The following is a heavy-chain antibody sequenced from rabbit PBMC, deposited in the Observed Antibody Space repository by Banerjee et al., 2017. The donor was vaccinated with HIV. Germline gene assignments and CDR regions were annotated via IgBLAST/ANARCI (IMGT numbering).Heavy chain of an antibody. Sequence: QSLEESGGDLVKPGASLTLTCTASGFSFSSNAMCWVRQAPGKGLEWIACIYAGSSGSTYYASWAKGRFTISKTSSTTVTLQMTSLTAADTATYFCARRYGDTAGYGYVRAFNLWGPGTLVTVS. V-gene: IGHV1S40*01. CDR3: ARRYGDTAGYGYVRAFNL. CDR2: IYAGSSGST. D-gene: IGHD6-1*01. CDR1: GFSFSSNA. J-gene: IGHJ4*01.